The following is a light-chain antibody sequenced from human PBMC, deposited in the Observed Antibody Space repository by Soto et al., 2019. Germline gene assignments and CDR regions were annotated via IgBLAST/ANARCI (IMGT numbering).Light chain of an antibody. CDR3: EAWDDSLHGQV. J-gene: IGLJ1*01. CDR1: NSNIGSNI. V-gene: IGLV1-44*01. Sequence: QSVLTQPPSASGTPGHRVSISCSGGNSNIGSNIVNWYQQLPGTAPKVLIYSNNQRPSGVPDRFSGSKSGTSASLAISGLQSEDEADYYGEAWDDSLHGQVFASGTKSTVL. CDR2: SNN.